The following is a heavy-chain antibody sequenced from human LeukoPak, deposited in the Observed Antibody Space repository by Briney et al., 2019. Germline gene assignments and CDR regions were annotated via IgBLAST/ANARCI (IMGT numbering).Heavy chain of an antibody. CDR1: GFTVSSNY. CDR3: ARVYYDFWSGYSPPNY. J-gene: IGHJ4*02. D-gene: IGHD3-3*01. V-gene: IGHV3-30-3*01. Sequence: PGGSLRLSCAASGFTVSSNYMSWVRQAPGKGLEWVAVISYDGSNKYYADSVKGRFTISRDNSKNTLYLQMNSLRAEDTAVYYCARVYYDFWSGYSPPNYWGQGTLVTVSS. CDR2: ISYDGSNK.